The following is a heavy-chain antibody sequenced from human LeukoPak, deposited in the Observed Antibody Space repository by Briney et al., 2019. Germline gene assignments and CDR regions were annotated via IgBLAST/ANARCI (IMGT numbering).Heavy chain of an antibody. Sequence: PGRSLRLSCAASGFTFSSYAMHWVRQAPGKGLEWASGISGSGDSTYYADSVKGRFTISRDNSKNTLHLQMNSLRAEDTAVYYCAKDQTPYYWGQGTLVTVSS. CDR2: ISGSGDST. CDR3: AKDQTPYY. CDR1: GFTFSSYA. J-gene: IGHJ4*02. V-gene: IGHV3-23*01.